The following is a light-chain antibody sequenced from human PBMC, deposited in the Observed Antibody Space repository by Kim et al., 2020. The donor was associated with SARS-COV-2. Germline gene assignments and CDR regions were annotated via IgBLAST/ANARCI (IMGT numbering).Light chain of an antibody. CDR1: QSVSSY. J-gene: IGKJ4*01. CDR2: DAS. V-gene: IGKV3-11*01. CDR3: QQRSNWPPLT. Sequence: TPGERAAHSCRASQSVSSYLAWYQQKPGQAPRLLIYDASNRATGIPARFSGSGSGTDFTLTISRLEPEDFAVYYCQQRSNWPPLTFGGGTKVDIK.